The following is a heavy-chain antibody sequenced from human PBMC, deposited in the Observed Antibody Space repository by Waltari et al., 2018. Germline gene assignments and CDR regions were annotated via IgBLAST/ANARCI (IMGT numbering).Heavy chain of an antibody. Sequence: QVQLQESGPGLVKPSETLSLTCTISGGSISSHYWSWIRQPPGKGLEWIGDIYYSGSTNDNPSLKSRVAISMDTSKKQFSLKVNSVTAADTAVYYCARLCSGGACRNWFDPWGPGTLVTVSS. J-gene: IGHJ5*02. CDR1: GGSISSHY. CDR2: IYYSGST. D-gene: IGHD2-15*01. CDR3: ARLCSGGACRNWFDP. V-gene: IGHV4-59*11.